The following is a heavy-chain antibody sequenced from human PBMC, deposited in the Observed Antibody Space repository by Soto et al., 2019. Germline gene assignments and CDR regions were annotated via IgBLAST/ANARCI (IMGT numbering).Heavy chain of an antibody. V-gene: IGHV3-74*01. D-gene: IGHD5-18*01. J-gene: IGHJ4*02. CDR2: INSEGRNT. CDR1: GFTFTTYW. Sequence: EVQLVESGGGLVQPGGSLRLSCAASGFTFTTYWMHWVRQAPGKGLEWVSRINSEGRNTNYADSVKGRFTFSGDNAKNTVYLEMNSLRVEDTAVYYCAREAYSYGYFDSWGQGAVVTVSS. CDR3: AREAYSYGYFDS.